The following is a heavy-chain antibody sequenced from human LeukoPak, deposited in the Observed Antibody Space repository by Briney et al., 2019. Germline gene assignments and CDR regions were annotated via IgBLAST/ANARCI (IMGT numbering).Heavy chain of an antibody. V-gene: IGHV4-39*07. CDR2: IYYSGST. Sequence: SETLSLTCTVSGGSISSSSYYWGWIRQPPGKGLEWIGSIYYSGSTYYNPSLKSRVTISVDTSKNQFSLKLSSVTAADTAVYYCARKIGTKGYCSGGSCYVPRRLKDYYYYMDVWGKGTTVTVSS. J-gene: IGHJ6*03. CDR1: GGSISSSSYY. D-gene: IGHD2-15*01. CDR3: ARKIGTKGYCSGGSCYVPRRLKDYYYYMDV.